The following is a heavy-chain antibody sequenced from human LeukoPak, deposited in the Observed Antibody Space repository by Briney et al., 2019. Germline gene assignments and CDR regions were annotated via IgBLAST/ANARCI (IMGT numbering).Heavy chain of an antibody. V-gene: IGHV3-43D*03. CDR3: AKDFYYYYGMDV. CDR1: GFTFDDYA. J-gene: IGHJ6*02. CDR2: ISWDGGST. Sequence: GGSLRLSCAASGFTFDDYAMHWVRQAPGKGLEWVSLISWDGGSTYYADSVKGRFTISRDNSKNSLYLQMNSLRAEGTALYYCAKDFYYYYGMDVWGQGTTVTVSS.